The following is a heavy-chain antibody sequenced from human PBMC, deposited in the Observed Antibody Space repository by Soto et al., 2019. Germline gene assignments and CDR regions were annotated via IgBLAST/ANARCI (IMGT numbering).Heavy chain of an antibody. J-gene: IGHJ5*01. V-gene: IGHV4-39*01. CDR3: ARRRSGSGYDSVWFDS. CDR2: IYYSGST. D-gene: IGHD5-12*01. CDR1: GGSISSSSYY. Sequence: PSETLSLTCTVSGGSISSSSYYWGWIRQPPGKGLEWIGSIYYSGSTYYNPSLKSRVTISVDTSKNQFSLKLSSVTAADTAVYYCARRRSGSGYDSVWFDSWGQGTLVTVSS.